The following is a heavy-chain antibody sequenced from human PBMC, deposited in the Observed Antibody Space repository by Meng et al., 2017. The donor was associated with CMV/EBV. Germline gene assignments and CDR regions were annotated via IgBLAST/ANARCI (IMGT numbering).Heavy chain of an antibody. V-gene: IGHV4-39*06. CDR1: GGSISSSSYS. Sequence: RLQWQEAGPGLVEPSETLSLTCTVSGGSISSSSYSWGWIRQPPGKGLEWIGSIYYSGSTYYNPSLKSRVTISVDTSKNQFSLKLSSVTAADTAVYYCARGGIAAAGLHWGQGTLVTVSS. CDR3: ARGGIAAAGLH. J-gene: IGHJ4*02. CDR2: IYYSGST. D-gene: IGHD6-13*01.